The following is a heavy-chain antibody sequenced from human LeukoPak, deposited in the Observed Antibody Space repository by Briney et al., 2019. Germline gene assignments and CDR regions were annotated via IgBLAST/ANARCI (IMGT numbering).Heavy chain of an antibody. CDR2: ISGSGDNT. CDR3: AKDRRAGSYDY. D-gene: IGHD3-10*01. Sequence: GGTLRLSCAASGFTFSSYGMSWVRQAPGKGLEWVSAISGSGDNTYYADSVKGRFTISRDNSKNTLYLQMNSLRAEDTAVYYCAKDRRAGSYDYWGQGTLVTVSS. V-gene: IGHV3-23*01. J-gene: IGHJ4*02. CDR1: GFTFSSYG.